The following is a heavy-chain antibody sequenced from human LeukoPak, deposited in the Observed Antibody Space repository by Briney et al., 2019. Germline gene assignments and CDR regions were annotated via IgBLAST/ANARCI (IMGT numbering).Heavy chain of an antibody. Sequence: SVKVSCKASGGTFSSYAISWVRQAPGQGLEWMGRIIPIFGTANYAQKFQGRVTITTDESTSTAHMELSSLRSEDTAVYYCATGHIGSPSFDIWGQGTMVTVSS. J-gene: IGHJ3*02. V-gene: IGHV1-69*05. CDR2: IIPIFGTA. D-gene: IGHD1-26*01. CDR1: GGTFSSYA. CDR3: ATGHIGSPSFDI.